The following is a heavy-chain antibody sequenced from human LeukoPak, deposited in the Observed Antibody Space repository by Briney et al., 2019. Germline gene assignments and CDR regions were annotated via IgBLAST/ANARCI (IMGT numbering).Heavy chain of an antibody. CDR3: ARGSGAYYYYYYMDV. V-gene: IGHV1-8*01. D-gene: IGHD3-10*01. CDR1: GYTFTSYD. J-gene: IGHJ6*03. Sequence: ASVKVSCTASGYTFTSYDINWVRQATGQGLEWMGWMNPNSGNTGYAQKFQGRVTMTRNTSISTAYMELSSLRSEDTAVYYCARGSGAYYYYYYMDVWGKGTTVTVSS. CDR2: MNPNSGNT.